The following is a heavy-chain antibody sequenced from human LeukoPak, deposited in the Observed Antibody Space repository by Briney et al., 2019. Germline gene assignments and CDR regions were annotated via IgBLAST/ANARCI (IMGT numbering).Heavy chain of an antibody. Sequence: GGSLRLSCAGSGFTFSNAWMSWVRQAPGKGLEWVSYFSTRSSTISYADSVKGRFAISRDNAKNSLYLQMNSLRDEDTAVYYCARDQDYGFDYWGQGTLVIVSS. V-gene: IGHV3-48*02. CDR2: FSTRSSTI. J-gene: IGHJ4*02. CDR3: ARDQDYGFDY. D-gene: IGHD4-17*01. CDR1: GFTFSNAW.